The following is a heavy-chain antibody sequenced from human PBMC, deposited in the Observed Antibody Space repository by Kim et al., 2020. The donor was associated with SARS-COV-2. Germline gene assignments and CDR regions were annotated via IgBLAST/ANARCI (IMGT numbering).Heavy chain of an antibody. Sequence: SETLSLTCAVSGGSISSSNWWSWVRQPPGKGLEWIGEIYHSGSTNYNPSLKSRVTISVDKSKNQFSLKLSSVTAADTAVYYCARGVRTTVTTLNYYYYYGMDVWGQGTTVTVSS. CDR2: IYHSGST. V-gene: IGHV4-4*02. CDR3: ARGVRTTVTTLNYYYYYGMDV. D-gene: IGHD4-4*01. J-gene: IGHJ6*02. CDR1: GGSISSSNW.